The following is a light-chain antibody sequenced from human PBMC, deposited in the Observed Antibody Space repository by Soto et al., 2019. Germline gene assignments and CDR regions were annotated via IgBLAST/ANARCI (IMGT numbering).Light chain of an antibody. Sequence: QSVLTQPPSASGTPGQRVTISCSGGSSNIGTNAVNWYQQLPGTAPKLLIYNNNQRPSGVPDRFSGSKSGTSASLAISGLQSEDEADYYCAGWDDSLNGYVFGTGTKLTVL. CDR2: NNN. CDR1: SSNIGTNA. V-gene: IGLV1-44*01. CDR3: AGWDDSLNGYV. J-gene: IGLJ1*01.